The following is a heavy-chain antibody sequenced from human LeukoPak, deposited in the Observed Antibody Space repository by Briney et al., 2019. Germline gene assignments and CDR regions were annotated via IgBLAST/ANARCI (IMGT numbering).Heavy chain of an antibody. Sequence: GGSLRLSCAGSGFTFGGYGMHWFRQTPGKGLEWAAVIAYDGSRAFYANSVKGRFTISRDNSKNTMSVQMDDPRAEDTAVYYCTRYNNDHFDYWGQGTLVTVSS. D-gene: IGHD1-14*01. CDR2: IAYDGSRA. CDR1: GFTFGGYG. J-gene: IGHJ4*02. CDR3: TRYNNDHFDY. V-gene: IGHV3-33*01.